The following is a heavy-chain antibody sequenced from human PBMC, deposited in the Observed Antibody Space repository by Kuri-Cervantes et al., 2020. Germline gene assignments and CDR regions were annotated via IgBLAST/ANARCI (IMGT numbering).Heavy chain of an antibody. V-gene: IGHV3-48*01. CDR3: AKSGSRSMVRGVIYYYYGMDV. J-gene: IGHJ6*02. Sequence: GGSLRLSCAASGFTFSSYSMNWVRQAPGKGLEWVSYISSSSSTTYYADSVKGRFTISRDNSKNTLYLQMNSLRAEDTAVYYCAKSGSRSMVRGVIYYYYGMDVWGQGTTVTVSS. CDR1: GFTFSSYS. CDR2: ISSSSSTT. D-gene: IGHD3-10*01.